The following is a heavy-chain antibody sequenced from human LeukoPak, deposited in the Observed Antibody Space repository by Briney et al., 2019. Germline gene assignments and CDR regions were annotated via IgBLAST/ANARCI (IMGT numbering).Heavy chain of an antibody. V-gene: IGHV5-51*01. J-gene: IGHJ4*02. CDR2: IFPGDSAT. D-gene: IGHD3-10*01. Sequence: GESLKISCKGSGYSFTSYWIGWVRQMPGKGLEWRVIIFPGDSATTYSPSFQGQVTISADKSISTAYLQWSSLKAADTAMYYCARLRGSSLVNHYFDYWGQGTLVTVSS. CDR3: ARLRGSSLVNHYFDY. CDR1: GYSFTSYW.